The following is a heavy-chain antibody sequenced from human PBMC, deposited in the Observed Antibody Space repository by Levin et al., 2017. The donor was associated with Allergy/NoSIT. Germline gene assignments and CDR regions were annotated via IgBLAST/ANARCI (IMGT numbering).Heavy chain of an antibody. Sequence: GGSLRLSCAASGFPFSDYKMTGVRQAPGKGLKWVSYIASRFTYTNYADSVKGRFTISRDNPKNSLFLQMNSLRAEDTAVYYCARRGTRGGYDRYYFDYWGQGTLVTVSS. J-gene: IGHJ4*02. CDR2: IASRFTYT. CDR3: ARRGTRGGYDRYYFDY. V-gene: IGHV3-11*03. CDR1: GFPFSDYK. D-gene: IGHD5-12*01.